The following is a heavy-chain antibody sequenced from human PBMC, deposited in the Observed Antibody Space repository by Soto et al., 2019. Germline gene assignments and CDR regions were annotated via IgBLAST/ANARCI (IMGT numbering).Heavy chain of an antibody. V-gene: IGHV3-72*01. CDR3: TRGAGMAAAVIGSFYAMDV. Sequence: EVQLVESGGGLVQPGGSLRLSCAASGFTLSDHYMDWVRQAPGKGLEWVGRTRNRANSYTTEYAASVKGRFTISRDESKNSLYLQMNSLKTEDTAVYYCTRGAGMAAAVIGSFYAMDVWGQGTTVTVSS. CDR1: GFTLSDHY. D-gene: IGHD6-13*01. CDR2: TRNRANSYTT. J-gene: IGHJ6*02.